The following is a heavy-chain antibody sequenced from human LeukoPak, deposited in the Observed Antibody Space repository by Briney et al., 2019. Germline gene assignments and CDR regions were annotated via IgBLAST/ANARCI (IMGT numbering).Heavy chain of an antibody. Sequence: GGSLRLSCVASGFTLSDYYMTWIRQAPGKGLEWVSHISGDGIHTNYADSVKGRFTISRDNAKNSLFLQVNSLRVEDTAVYYCARPLGPGSGWFDLWGQGTLVTVSS. CDR1: GFTLSDYY. CDR3: ARPLGPGSGWFDL. J-gene: IGHJ5*02. V-gene: IGHV3-11*06. CDR2: ISGDGIHT. D-gene: IGHD3-10*01.